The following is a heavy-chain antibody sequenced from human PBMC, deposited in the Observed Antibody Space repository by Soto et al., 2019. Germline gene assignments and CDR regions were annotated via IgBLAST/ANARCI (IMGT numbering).Heavy chain of an antibody. CDR2: SRDKAQGYST. CDR3: ARSSGWYEADAFDM. J-gene: IGHJ3*02. CDR1: GFTLSDQY. V-gene: IGHV3-72*01. D-gene: IGHD6-19*01. Sequence: EVQLVESGGGLVQPGGSLRLSCAGSGFTLSDQYIDWVRQAPGKGLEWVGRSRDKAQGYSTAYAASVKGRFTTSRDESKNSVYLQMESLRVEDTATYFCARSSGWYEADAFDMWGQGTMVTVSA.